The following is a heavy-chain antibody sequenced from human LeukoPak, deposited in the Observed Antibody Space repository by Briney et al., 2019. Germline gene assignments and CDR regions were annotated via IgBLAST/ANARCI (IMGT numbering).Heavy chain of an antibody. D-gene: IGHD3-22*01. Sequence: WNSGRRGYADSVKGRFTISRDNAKNSLYLQMNSLRAEDTALYYCAKDMDSGYYNHYYGKDVWGQGTTVTVSS. CDR3: AKDMDSGYYNHYYGKDV. CDR2: WNSGRR. V-gene: IGHV3-9*01. J-gene: IGHJ6*02.